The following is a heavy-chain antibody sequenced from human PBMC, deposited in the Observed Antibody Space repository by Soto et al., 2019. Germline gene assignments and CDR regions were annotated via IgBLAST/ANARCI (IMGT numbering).Heavy chain of an antibody. J-gene: IGHJ4*02. CDR1: GGSISSGGYY. CDR2: IYYSGST. CDR3: ARGFAGVPKGLLFTYFDY. V-gene: IGHV4-31*03. Sequence: SETLSLTCTVSGGSISSGGYYWSWIRQHPGKGLEWIGYIYYSGSTYYNPSLKSRVTISVDTSKNQFSLKLSSVTAADTAVYYCARGFAGVPKGLLFTYFDYWGQGTLVTVS. D-gene: IGHD3-10*01.